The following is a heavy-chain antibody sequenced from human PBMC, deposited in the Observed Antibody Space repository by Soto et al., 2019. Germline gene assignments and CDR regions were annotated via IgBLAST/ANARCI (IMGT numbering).Heavy chain of an antibody. CDR2: TRNKANTYTT. D-gene: IGHD3-22*01. Sequence: GGSLRLSCAASGFTFSDHYMDWVRQAPGKGLEWVGRTRNKANTYTTEYAASVKGRFTISRDDSKNSLYLQMNSLKTEDTAVYHCARESPYYYDSSGYYYHAFDIWGRGTMVTVSS. CDR1: GFTFSDHY. V-gene: IGHV3-72*01. J-gene: IGHJ3*02. CDR3: ARESPYYYDSSGYYYHAFDI.